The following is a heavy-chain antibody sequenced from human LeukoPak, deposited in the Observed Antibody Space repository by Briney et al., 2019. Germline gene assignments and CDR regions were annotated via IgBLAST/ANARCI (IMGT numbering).Heavy chain of an antibody. J-gene: IGHJ4*02. V-gene: IGHV3-66*04. Sequence: GGSLRLSCAASGITVSGNYMSWVRQAPGKGLEWVSVIYSSGGTNNADSVKGRFTISRDNSKNTLYLQLNSLRAEDTAVYYCARHTSGVADYWGQGTLVTVSS. CDR3: ARHTSGVADY. D-gene: IGHD3-10*01. CDR1: GITVSGNY. CDR2: IYSSGGT.